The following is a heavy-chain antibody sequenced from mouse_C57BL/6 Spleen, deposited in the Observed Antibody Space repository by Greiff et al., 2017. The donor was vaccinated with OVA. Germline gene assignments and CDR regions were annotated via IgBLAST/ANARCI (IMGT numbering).Heavy chain of an antibody. CDR1: GYTFTSYT. J-gene: IGHJ4*01. CDR2: INPSSGYT. V-gene: IGHV1-4*01. CDR3: ARSPDYDYGCSPNAMDY. D-gene: IGHD1-1*01. Sequence: QVQLQQSGAELARPGASVKMSCKASGYTFTSYTMHWVKQRPGQGLEWIGYINPSSGYTKYNQKFKDKATLTADKSSSTAYMQLSSLTSEDSAVYYCARSPDYDYGCSPNAMDYWGQGTSVTVSS.